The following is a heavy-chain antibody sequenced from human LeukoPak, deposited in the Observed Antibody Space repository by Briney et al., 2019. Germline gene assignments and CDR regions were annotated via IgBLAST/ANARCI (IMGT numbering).Heavy chain of an antibody. J-gene: IGHJ4*02. D-gene: IGHD3-10*01. V-gene: IGHV1-18*01. Sequence: ASVKVSCKASGYTFTSYGISWVRQAPGQGLEWMGWISAYNGNTNYAQKLQGRVTMTTDTSTSTAYMELSDLTSEDTAVYYCARTYYSASGSYPHWGQGTLVTVSS. CDR1: GYTFTSYG. CDR2: ISAYNGNT. CDR3: ARTYYSASGSYPH.